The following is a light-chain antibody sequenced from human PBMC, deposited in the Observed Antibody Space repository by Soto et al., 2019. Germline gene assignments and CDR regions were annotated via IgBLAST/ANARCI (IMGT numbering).Light chain of an antibody. V-gene: IGLV1-40*01. Sequence: QSVLTQPPSVSGAPGQRVTISFTGSSSNIGAGYDVHWYQQLPGTAPKLLIYGNSNRPSGVPDRFSGSKSGTSASLAITGLQAEDEADYYCQSYDSSRSGVVFGGGTKVTVL. J-gene: IGLJ2*01. CDR3: QSYDSSRSGVV. CDR2: GNS. CDR1: SSNIGAGYD.